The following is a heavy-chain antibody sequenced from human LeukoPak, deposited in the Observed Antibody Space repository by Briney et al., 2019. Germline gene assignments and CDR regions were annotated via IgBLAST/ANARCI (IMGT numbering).Heavy chain of an antibody. Sequence: GASVKVSCKASGYTFTGYYMHWVRQAPGQGLEWMGWINPNSGGTNYAQKFQGRVTMTRDTSISTAYMELSRLRSDDTAVYYCARYKNFNSSSWSLNYWGQGTLVTVSS. CDR2: INPNSGGT. CDR3: ARYKNFNSSSWSLNY. J-gene: IGHJ4*02. CDR1: GYTFTGYY. V-gene: IGHV1-2*02. D-gene: IGHD6-13*01.